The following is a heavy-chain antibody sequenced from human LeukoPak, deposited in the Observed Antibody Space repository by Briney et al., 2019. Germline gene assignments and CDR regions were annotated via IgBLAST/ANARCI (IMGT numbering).Heavy chain of an antibody. Sequence: SETLSLTCSVSGGSITSYYWHWMRQSPGKGLEWIGYIYYSGSTNYNPSLKSRVTMSVDASKNQFSLKLTSVTAADTAVYYCARCGYYESWSGHSGGSPNGWFDPSGQGTLVTVSS. J-gene: IGHJ5*02. V-gene: IGHV4-59*01. D-gene: IGHD3/OR15-3a*01. CDR1: GGSITSYY. CDR3: ARCGYYESWSGHSGGSPNGWFDP. CDR2: IYYSGST.